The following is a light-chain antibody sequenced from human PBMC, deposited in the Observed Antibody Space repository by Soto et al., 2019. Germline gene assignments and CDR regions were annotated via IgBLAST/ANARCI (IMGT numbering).Light chain of an antibody. V-gene: IGLV7-43*01. CDR1: TGAVTSGND. J-gene: IGLJ3*02. Sequence: QAVVTQEPSLTVSPGGTVTLTCASSTGAVTSGNDPSWFQQKPGQTPRTLIYTTNSRHSWTPARFSGSLLGDKAALTLSGVQPEDEAEYYCLLYYGGAQLVFGGGTTVTVL. CDR3: LLYYGGAQLV. CDR2: TTN.